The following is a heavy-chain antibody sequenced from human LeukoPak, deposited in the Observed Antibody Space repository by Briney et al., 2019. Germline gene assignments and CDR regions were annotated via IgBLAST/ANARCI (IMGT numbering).Heavy chain of an antibody. Sequence: GGSLRLSCAASGFAFSSYAMSWVRQAPGKGLEWVSAIIGSGGSTYYADSVKGRFTISRDNSKSTLYLQVNSLRAEDTAVYYCAKDRHCGGGICCLFDYWGQGTLVTVSS. D-gene: IGHD2-15*01. CDR1: GFAFSSYA. CDR3: AKDRHCGGGICCLFDY. CDR2: IIGSGGST. V-gene: IGHV3-23*01. J-gene: IGHJ4*02.